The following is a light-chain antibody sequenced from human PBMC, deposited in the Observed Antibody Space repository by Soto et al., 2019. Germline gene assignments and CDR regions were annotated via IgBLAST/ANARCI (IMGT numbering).Light chain of an antibody. CDR3: QQSDSTPYT. J-gene: IGKJ2*01. CDR1: PTISTY. CDR2: DAS. Sequence: DIQMTQSPSSLSASVGDRVTIPCRASPTISTYLNWYQQKPGKAPRLLIYDASSLLSGVPSRFSGSGSGTDFTLTIASLQPEDFSTYYCQQSDSTPYTFGQGTKVEI. V-gene: IGKV1-39*01.